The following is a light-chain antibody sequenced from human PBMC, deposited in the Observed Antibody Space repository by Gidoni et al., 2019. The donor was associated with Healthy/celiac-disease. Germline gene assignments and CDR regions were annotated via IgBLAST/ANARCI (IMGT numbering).Light chain of an antibody. CDR1: KLGDKY. Sequence: SYALTKPPSVSVSPGQTARITSSGDKLGDKYACCYQQKPGQSPVLVIYQDSKRPSGIPGRFSGSNSGNTATLTISGTQAMDEADYYCQAWDSSTYVFGTGTKVTVL. CDR3: QAWDSSTYV. CDR2: QDS. V-gene: IGLV3-1*01. J-gene: IGLJ1*01.